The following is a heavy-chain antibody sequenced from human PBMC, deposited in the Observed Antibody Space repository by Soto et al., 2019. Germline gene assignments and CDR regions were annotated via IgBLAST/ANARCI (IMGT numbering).Heavy chain of an antibody. CDR2: IYHSGST. V-gene: IGHV4-30-2*01. J-gene: IGHJ5*02. CDR3: ARAPGYSYGYNRFDP. D-gene: IGHD5-18*01. Sequence: SETLSLTCAVSGGSISSGGYSWSWIRQPPGKGLEWIGYIYHSGSTYYNPSLKSRVTISVDRSKNQFSLKLSSVTAADTAVYYCARAPGYSYGYNRFDPWGQGTLVTVSS. CDR1: GGSISSGGYS.